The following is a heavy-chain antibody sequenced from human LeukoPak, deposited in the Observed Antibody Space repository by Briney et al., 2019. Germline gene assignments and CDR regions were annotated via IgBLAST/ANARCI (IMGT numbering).Heavy chain of an antibody. V-gene: IGHV4-4*07. CDR2: IYTSGST. J-gene: IGHJ1*01. Sequence: PSETLSLTCTVSGGSISSFYWSWIRQPAGKGLEWIGGIYTSGSTNYNPSLKSRVTVSVDTSKNQFSLKLTSVTAADTAMYYCASGFDDRMGYGEYFQHWGQGTLVTVSS. CDR1: GGSISSFY. CDR3: ASGFDDRMGYGEYFQH. D-gene: IGHD5-12*01.